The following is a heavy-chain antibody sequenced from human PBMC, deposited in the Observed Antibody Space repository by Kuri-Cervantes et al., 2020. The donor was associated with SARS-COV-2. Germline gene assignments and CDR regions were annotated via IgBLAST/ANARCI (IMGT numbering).Heavy chain of an antibody. D-gene: IGHD3-22*01. CDR3: ARGNSGLVIN. CDR2: INPSGGST. J-gene: IGHJ4*02. CDR1: GYTFTSYY. V-gene: IGHV1-46*01. Sequence: ASVKVSCKASGYTFTSYYMHWVRQAPGQGLEWMGIINPSGGSTSYAQKLQGRVTMTTDTSTSTAYMELRSLRSDDTAVYYCARGNSGLVINWGQGTLVTVSS.